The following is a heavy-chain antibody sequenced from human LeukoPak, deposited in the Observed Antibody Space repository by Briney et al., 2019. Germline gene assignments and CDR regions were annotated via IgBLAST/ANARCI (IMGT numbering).Heavy chain of an antibody. Sequence: GSLRLSCAASGFTFSSYSMNWVRQPPGKGLEWIGEINHSGSTNYNPSLKSRVTISVDTSKNQFSLKLSSVTAADTAVYYCARDGVQLWSVNDYWGQGTLVTVSS. V-gene: IGHV4-34*01. CDR2: INHSGST. D-gene: IGHD5-18*01. CDR3: ARDGVQLWSVNDY. CDR1: GFTFSSYS. J-gene: IGHJ4*02.